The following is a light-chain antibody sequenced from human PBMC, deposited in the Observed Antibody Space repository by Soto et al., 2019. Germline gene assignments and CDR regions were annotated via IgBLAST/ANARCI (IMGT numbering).Light chain of an antibody. Sequence: EIVMTQSPATLSVSPGERATLSCRASQSVSSNLAWYQQKPGQAPRLLIYGASTRATGIPARFSGRGSGTEFTLTISSLQSEDFAVYYCQQYNNWPRTLGQGTKVEIK. V-gene: IGKV3-15*01. CDR3: QQYNNWPRT. J-gene: IGKJ1*01. CDR1: QSVSSN. CDR2: GAS.